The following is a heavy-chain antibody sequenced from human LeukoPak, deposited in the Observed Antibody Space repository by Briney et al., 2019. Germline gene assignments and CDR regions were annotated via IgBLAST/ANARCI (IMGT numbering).Heavy chain of an antibody. J-gene: IGHJ4*02. D-gene: IGHD1-26*01. Sequence: GASVKVSCKASGYTFTTCNVHWVRQAPGQGLEWMGIINPRGGSTTYPQNFQDRVTVTRDTSTSTVYMELSSLRSEDTAVYYCARGIVGDSVAFDYWGQGTLVTVSA. CDR1: GYTFTTCN. CDR2: INPRGGST. V-gene: IGHV1-46*01. CDR3: ARGIVGDSVAFDY.